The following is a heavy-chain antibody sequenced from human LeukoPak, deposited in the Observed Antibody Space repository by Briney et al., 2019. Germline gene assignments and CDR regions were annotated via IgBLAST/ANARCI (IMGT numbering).Heavy chain of an antibody. Sequence: GASVKVSCKASGYTFTSYYLHWVRQAPGQGLEWMGIINPRGGSTTYAEKFQGRVTMTRDTSTSKVYVELSSLRSEDTALYYRARERLGGYDAFDIWGQGTMVSVSS. CDR3: ARERLGGYDAFDI. CDR2: INPRGGST. J-gene: IGHJ3*02. CDR1: GYTFTSYY. D-gene: IGHD7-27*01. V-gene: IGHV1-46*01.